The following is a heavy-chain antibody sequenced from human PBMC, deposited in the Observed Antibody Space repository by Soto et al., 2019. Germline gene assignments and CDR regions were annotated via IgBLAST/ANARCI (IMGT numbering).Heavy chain of an antibody. CDR2: ISGTAGTT. CDR1: GFTFGSYA. J-gene: IGHJ4*02. D-gene: IGHD3-22*01. V-gene: IGHV3-23*01. CDR3: AKFKRYYYDSGGYFDY. Sequence: GGSLRLSCAASGFTFGSYAMTWVRQALGKGLEWVSAISGTAGTTYYADSVKGRFTISRDNSKRTVSLQMDSLRADDTALYYCAKFKRYYYDSGGYFDYWGLGALVTVSS.